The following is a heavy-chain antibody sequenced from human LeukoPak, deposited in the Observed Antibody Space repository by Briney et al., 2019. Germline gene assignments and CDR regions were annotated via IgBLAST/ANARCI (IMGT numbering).Heavy chain of an antibody. CDR2: INHSGST. V-gene: IGHV4-34*01. J-gene: IGHJ3*02. CDR3: ARGRTYGSGRLDI. CDR1: GGSISGYY. Sequence: SETLSLTCTVSGGSISGYYWSWIRQPPGKGLEWIGEINHSGSTNYNPSLKSRVTISVDTSKNQFSLKLSSVTAADTAVYYCARGRTYGSGRLDIWGQGTIVTVSS. D-gene: IGHD3-10*01.